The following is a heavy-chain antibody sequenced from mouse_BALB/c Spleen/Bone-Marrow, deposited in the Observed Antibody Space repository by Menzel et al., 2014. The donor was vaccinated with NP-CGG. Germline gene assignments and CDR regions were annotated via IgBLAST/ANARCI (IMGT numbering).Heavy chain of an antibody. CDR3: ARHETGTGQYFDY. V-gene: IGHV5-12-2*01. Sequence: EVHLVESGGDLVQPGGSLKLSCAASGLTFSNYNISWVRQTPEKRLERVAYISNGGGNTCYPDTVKGRFTISRDNAKNTLYLQMTSLKSEDTAIYYCARHETGTGQYFDYWGQGTTLTVSS. CDR2: ISNGGGNT. CDR1: GLTFSNYN. J-gene: IGHJ2*01. D-gene: IGHD4-1*01.